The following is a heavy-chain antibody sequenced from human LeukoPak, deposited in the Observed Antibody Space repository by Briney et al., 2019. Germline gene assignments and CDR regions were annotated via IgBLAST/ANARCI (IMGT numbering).Heavy chain of an antibody. CDR2: IKSKSDGGTT. CDR1: GFTFSNAW. V-gene: IGHV3-15*01. Sequence: GGSLRLSCAASGFTFSNAWMSWVRQAPGKGLEWVGRIKSKSDGGTTDYAAPVKGRFTISRDDSENTLFLQMNSLKTEDTAVYYCTTDGLMVRGVMHNDWGQGTLVTVSS. J-gene: IGHJ4*02. CDR3: TTDGLMVRGVMHND. D-gene: IGHD3-10*01.